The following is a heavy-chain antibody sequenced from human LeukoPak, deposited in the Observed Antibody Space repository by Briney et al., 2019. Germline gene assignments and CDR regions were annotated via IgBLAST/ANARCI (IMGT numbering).Heavy chain of an antibody. CDR2: IYSGGST. J-gene: IGHJ6*02. V-gene: IGHV3-53*01. D-gene: IGHD5-18*01. CDR3: AKGDTAMATGYYYGMDV. Sequence: PGGSLRLSCAASGFTVSSNYMSWVRQAPGKGLEWVSVIYSGGSTYYADSVKGRFTISRDNSKNTLYLQMNSLRAEDTAVYYCAKGDTAMATGYYYGMDVWGQGTTVTVSS. CDR1: GFTVSSNY.